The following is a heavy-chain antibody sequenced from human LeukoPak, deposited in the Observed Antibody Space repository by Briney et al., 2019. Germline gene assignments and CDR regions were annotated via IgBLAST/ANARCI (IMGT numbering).Heavy chain of an antibody. J-gene: IGHJ5*02. Sequence: ASVKVSCKASGCTFTNYDINWVRQATGQGLEWMGWMNPNSGNTGYAQKFQGRVTMTRNTSISTAYMELSSLRSEDTAVYYCARARLPARPGFGGPNLFDPWGQGTLVTVSS. CDR1: GCTFTNYD. V-gene: IGHV1-8*01. CDR2: MNPNSGNT. CDR3: ARARLPARPGFGGPNLFDP. D-gene: IGHD3-10*01.